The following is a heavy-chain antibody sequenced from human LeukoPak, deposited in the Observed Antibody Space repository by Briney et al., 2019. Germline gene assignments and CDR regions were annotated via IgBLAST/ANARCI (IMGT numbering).Heavy chain of an antibody. D-gene: IGHD2-2*02. J-gene: IGHJ4*02. CDR3: ARDGFMGPSAINY. Sequence: SVKVSCKASGGTFSDYTISWVRQAPGQRLEWMGRIIPMLGTSNYGQNFQGREGRVTFPADMSTATAYMELTSLTSEDTAVYYCARDGFMGPSAINYWGQGTLVTVSS. CDR1: GGTFSDYT. V-gene: IGHV1-69*08. CDR2: IIPMLGTS.